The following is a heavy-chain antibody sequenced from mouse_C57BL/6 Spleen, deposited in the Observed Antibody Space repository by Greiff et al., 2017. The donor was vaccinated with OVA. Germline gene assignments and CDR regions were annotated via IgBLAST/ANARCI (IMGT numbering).Heavy chain of an antibody. CDR3: ARSSCPYAMDY. CDR2: IYPGSGST. V-gene: IGHV1-55*01. Sequence: QVQLQQPGAELAKPGASVKLSCKASGYTFTSYGITWVKQRPGQGLEWIGDIYPGSGSTNYNEKFKSKATLTVDTSSSTAYMQLGSLTSEDAAVYYYARSSCPYAMDYWGQGTSVTVSS. CDR1: GYTFTSYG. J-gene: IGHJ4*01.